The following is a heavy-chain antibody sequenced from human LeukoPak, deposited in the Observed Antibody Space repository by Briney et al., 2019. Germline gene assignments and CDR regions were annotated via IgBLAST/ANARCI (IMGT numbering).Heavy chain of an antibody. V-gene: IGHV3-74*01. J-gene: IGHJ4*02. CDR2: VKSDGSLT. Sequence: GGSLRLSCAASGFTFSTNWMHWVRQAPGMGLEWVSLVKSDGSLTSYADSVKGRFTISRDNANNMLYLQMNGLRADDTAVYYCTNSLFGVINYWGQGVLVTVPS. CDR3: TNSLFGVINY. D-gene: IGHD3-3*01. CDR1: GFTFSTNW.